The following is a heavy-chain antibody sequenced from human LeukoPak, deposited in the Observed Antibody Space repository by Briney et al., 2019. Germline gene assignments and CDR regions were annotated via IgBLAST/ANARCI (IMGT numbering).Heavy chain of an antibody. CDR2: IYYSGST. CDR1: GGSISSYY. CDR3: ARAWDSSGYYNP. V-gene: IGHV4-59*12. D-gene: IGHD3-22*01. J-gene: IGHJ5*02. Sequence: SETLSLTCTVSGGSISSYYWSWIRQPPGKGLEWIGYIYYSGSTNYNPSLKSRVTISVDTSKNQFSLKLSSVTAADTAVYYCARAWDSSGYYNPWGQGTLVTVSS.